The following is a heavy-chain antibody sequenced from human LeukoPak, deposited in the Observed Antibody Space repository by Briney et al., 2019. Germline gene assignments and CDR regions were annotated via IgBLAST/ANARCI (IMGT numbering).Heavy chain of an antibody. CDR2: ISSSSSYI. J-gene: IGHJ4*02. Sequence: PGGSLRLSCAASGFTFSSYSMNWVRQAPGKGLEWVSSISSSSSYIYYADSVKGRFTISRDNAKNSLYLQMNSLRAEDTAVYYCARWPDYYDSSGYFDYWGQGTLVTVSS. D-gene: IGHD3-22*01. CDR3: ARWPDYYDSSGYFDY. V-gene: IGHV3-21*01. CDR1: GFTFSSYS.